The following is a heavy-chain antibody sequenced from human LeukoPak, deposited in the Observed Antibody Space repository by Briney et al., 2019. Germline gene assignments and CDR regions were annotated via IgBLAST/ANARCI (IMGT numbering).Heavy chain of an antibody. CDR2: ISGSGGST. J-gene: IGHJ4*02. D-gene: IGHD4-17*01. V-gene: IGHV3-23*01. CDR3: AKGLRDFDY. Sequence: GGTLRLSCAASGFTISTYGMNWVRQAPGKGLEWVSAISGSGGSTYYADSVKGRFTISRDNSKNTLYLQMNSLRAEDTAVYYCAKGLRDFDYWGQGTLVTVSS. CDR1: GFTISTYG.